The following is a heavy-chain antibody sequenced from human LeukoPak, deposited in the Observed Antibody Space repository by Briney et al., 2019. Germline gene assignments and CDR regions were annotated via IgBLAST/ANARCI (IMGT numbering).Heavy chain of an antibody. J-gene: IGHJ4*02. V-gene: IGHV3-66*01. Sequence: GGSLRLSCAASGFTVSSNYMSWVRQAPGKGLEWVSVIYSGGSTYYADSVKGRFTISRDNSKNTLYLQMNSLRAEDTAVYYCARGLTRGGWYYFDYWGQGTLVTVSS. D-gene: IGHD6-19*01. CDR3: ARGLTRGGWYYFDY. CDR2: IYSGGST. CDR1: GFTVSSNY.